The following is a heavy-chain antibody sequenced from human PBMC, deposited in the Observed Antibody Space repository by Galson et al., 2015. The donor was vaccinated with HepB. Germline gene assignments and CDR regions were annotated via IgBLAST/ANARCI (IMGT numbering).Heavy chain of an antibody. CDR3: ARSLISVTGPYYFDY. V-gene: IGHV1-18*01. CDR2: ISSYNGNT. D-gene: IGHD2-21*02. Sequence: SCKASGYTFSNYGVGWVRQAPGQGLEWMGWISSYNGNTNYPQKFQGRVTMTVDTSTTTSYMELRNLRSDDTALYYCARSLISVTGPYYFDYWGRGTLSPSPQ. CDR1: GYTFSNYG. J-gene: IGHJ4*02.